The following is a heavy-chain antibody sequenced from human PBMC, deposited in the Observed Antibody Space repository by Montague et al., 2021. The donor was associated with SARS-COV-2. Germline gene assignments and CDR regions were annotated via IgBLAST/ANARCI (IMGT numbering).Heavy chain of an antibody. CDR1: GGSISSSSYY. CDR2: IYYSGST. V-gene: IGHV4-39*01. CDR3: ASALGYCSSTSCYSVYGMDV. J-gene: IGHJ6*02. D-gene: IGHD2-2*01. Sequence: SETLSLTCTVSGGSISSSSYYWGWIRQPPGKGLEWIGSIYYSGSTYYNPSLKSRVTISVDTSKNQFSLKLSSVTATDTAVYYWASALGYCSSTSCYSVYGMDVWGQGTTVTVSS.